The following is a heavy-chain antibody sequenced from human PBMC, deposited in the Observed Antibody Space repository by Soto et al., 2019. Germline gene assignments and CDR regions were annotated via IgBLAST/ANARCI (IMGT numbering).Heavy chain of an antibody. V-gene: IGHV3-66*01. Sequence: GGSLRLSCAASGFTVSSNYMSWVRQAPGKGLEWVSVIYSGGSTYYADSVKGRFTISRDNSKNTLYLQMNSLRAEDTAVYYCARDFTGYCSSTSCYSVGAFDIWGQGTMVTVSS. D-gene: IGHD2-2*01. CDR3: ARDFTGYCSSTSCYSVGAFDI. CDR1: GFTVSSNY. CDR2: IYSGGST. J-gene: IGHJ3*02.